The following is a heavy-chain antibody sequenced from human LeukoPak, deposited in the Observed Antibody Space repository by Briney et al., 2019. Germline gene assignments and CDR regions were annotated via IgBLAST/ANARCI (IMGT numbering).Heavy chain of an antibody. D-gene: IGHD2-15*01. CDR3: ARLYCSAGSCYSGTKAGFDY. V-gene: IGHV5-51*01. CDR1: GYSFTSYW. J-gene: IGHJ4*02. CDR2: IYPGDSDN. Sequence: GESLKISRKGSGYSFTSYWIGWVRQMPGKGLEWMGIIYPGDSDNRYSPSFQGQVTFSADKSISTAYLQWNSLKASDTAMYYCARLYCSAGSCYSGTKAGFDYWGQGTLVTVSS.